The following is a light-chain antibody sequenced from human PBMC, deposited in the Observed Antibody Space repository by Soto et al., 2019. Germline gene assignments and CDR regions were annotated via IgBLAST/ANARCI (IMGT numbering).Light chain of an antibody. CDR2: DVS. V-gene: IGLV2-11*01. J-gene: IGLJ2*01. CDR3: CSYSGSYACS. CDR1: SSDVGSYNY. Sequence: QSALTQPRSVSGSPGESVTISCSGTSSDVGSYNYVSWYQQYPGKAPKVVIYDVSERPSEVPVRFSGSKSGNTASLTISGLQAEDEADYYCCSYSGSYACSFAGGTKLTVL.